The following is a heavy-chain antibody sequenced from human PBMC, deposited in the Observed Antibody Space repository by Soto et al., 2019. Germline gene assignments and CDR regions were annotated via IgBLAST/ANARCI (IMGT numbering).Heavy chain of an antibody. Sequence: GESLKISWKVSGYIFTSYWISWVRQMPGKGLEWMGRIDPTDSYTDYSPSFQGHVTISVDKSINTAYLQWSSLKASDSAMYYCARLPVLSLVAVWGFDYWGLGTLVTVSS. CDR2: IDPTDSYT. D-gene: IGHD3-16*01. V-gene: IGHV5-10-1*01. CDR3: ARLPVLSLVAVWGFDY. J-gene: IGHJ4*02. CDR1: GYIFTSYW.